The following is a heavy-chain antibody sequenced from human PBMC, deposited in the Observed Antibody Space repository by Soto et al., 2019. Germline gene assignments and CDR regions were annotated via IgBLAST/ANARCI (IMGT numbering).Heavy chain of an antibody. J-gene: IGHJ4*02. D-gene: IGHD3-3*01. V-gene: IGHV1-8*01. CDR3: ARAGVYDFWSGYYRAGIFDY. CDR1: GYTFTSYD. Sequence: ASVKVSCKASGYTFTSYDINWVRQATGQGLEWMGWMNPNSGNTGYAQKFQGRVTMTRNTSISTAYMELSSLRSEDTAVYYCARAGVYDFWSGYYRAGIFDYWGQRTLVTVSS. CDR2: MNPNSGNT.